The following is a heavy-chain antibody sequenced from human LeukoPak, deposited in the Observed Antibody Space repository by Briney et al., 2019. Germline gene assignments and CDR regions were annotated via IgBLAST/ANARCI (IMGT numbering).Heavy chain of an antibody. CDR1: GYTFTSYA. J-gene: IGHJ3*02. V-gene: IGHV1-3*01. CDR3: ARWDYGLLHAFDI. CDR2: INAGNGST. D-gene: IGHD4-17*01. Sequence: ASVKVSCKASGYTFTSYAMHWVRQAPGQRLEWMGWINAGNGSTKYSQKFQGRVTITRDTSASTAYMELSSLRSEDTAVYYCARWDYGLLHAFDIWGQGTMVTVSS.